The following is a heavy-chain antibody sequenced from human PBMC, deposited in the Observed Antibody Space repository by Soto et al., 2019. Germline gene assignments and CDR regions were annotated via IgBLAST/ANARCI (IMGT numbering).Heavy chain of an antibody. D-gene: IGHD5-12*01. V-gene: IGHV4-38-2*01. CDR3: ARLAATINGRRFDY. CDR2: IYHSGST. Sequence: SETLSLTCAVSGYSISSGYYWGWIRQPPGKGLEWIGSIYHSGSTYYNPSLKSRVTISVDTSKNQFSLKLSSVTAADTAVYYCARLAATINGRRFDYWGQGTLVTVSS. CDR1: GYSISSGYY. J-gene: IGHJ4*02.